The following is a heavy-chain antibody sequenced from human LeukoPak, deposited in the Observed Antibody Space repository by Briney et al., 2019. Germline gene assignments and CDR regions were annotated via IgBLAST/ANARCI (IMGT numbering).Heavy chain of an antibody. J-gene: IGHJ4*02. D-gene: IGHD1-20*01. CDR3: ARDNWIEAHYFDY. Sequence: GGSLRLSCVASGFTFSTYSINWVRQAPGKGLEWVSFISTSSNYIYYADSVKGRFTISRDNAKNSLYLQMNSLRAEDTAVYYCARDNWIEAHYFDYWGQGTLVTVSS. CDR1: GFTFSTYS. CDR2: ISTSSNYI. V-gene: IGHV3-21*01.